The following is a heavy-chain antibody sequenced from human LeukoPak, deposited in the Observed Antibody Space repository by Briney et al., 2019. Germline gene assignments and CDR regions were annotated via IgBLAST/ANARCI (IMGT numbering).Heavy chain of an antibody. Sequence: SETLSLTCTVSGYSISSGYYWGWIRQPPGKGLEWIGSIYHSGSTYYNPSLKSRVTISVDTSKNQFSLKLSSVTAADTAVYYCARERRDGYGAFDYWGQGTLVTVSS. D-gene: IGHD5-24*01. J-gene: IGHJ4*02. CDR3: ARERRDGYGAFDY. CDR2: IYHSGST. CDR1: GYSISSGYY. V-gene: IGHV4-38-2*02.